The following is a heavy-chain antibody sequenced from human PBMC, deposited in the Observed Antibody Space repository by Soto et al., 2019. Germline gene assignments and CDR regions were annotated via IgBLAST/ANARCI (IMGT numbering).Heavy chain of an antibody. Sequence: QVQLVQSGAEVKKPGSSVKVSCKASGGTFSSYTISWVRQAPGQGLEWMGRIIPILGIANYAQKFQGRVTITADKPTSTAYMELSSLRSEDTAVYYCARDSHRADMLTGPTYGMDVWGQGTTVTVSS. J-gene: IGHJ6*02. D-gene: IGHD3-9*01. CDR2: IIPILGIA. V-gene: IGHV1-69*08. CDR3: ARDSHRADMLTGPTYGMDV. CDR1: GGTFSSYT.